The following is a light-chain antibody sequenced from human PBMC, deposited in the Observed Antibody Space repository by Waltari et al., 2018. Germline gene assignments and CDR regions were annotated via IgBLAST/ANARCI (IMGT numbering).Light chain of an antibody. V-gene: IGLV1-44*01. CDR1: SSGIGSNT. J-gene: IGLJ1*01. CDR2: SNN. CDR3: AAWDDSLNGLYV. Sequence: YVLMPQPSASGTSWVRVTPSCFGNSSGIGSNTVPSSQQLPGTAPKLLIYSNNQRPSGVPDRFSGSKSGTSASLAISGLQSEDEADYYCAAWDDSLNGLYVFGTGTKVTVL.